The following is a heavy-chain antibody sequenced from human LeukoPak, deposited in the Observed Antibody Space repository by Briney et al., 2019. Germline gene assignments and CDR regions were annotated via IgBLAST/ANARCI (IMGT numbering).Heavy chain of an antibody. CDR3: AKDPQSGMVKRIAAARQGVP. J-gene: IGHJ5*02. V-gene: IGHV3-30*18. D-gene: IGHD6-13*01. CDR2: ISYDVSNK. Sequence: PGGSLRLSCAASGFTVSSNYVSWVRQAPGRGLEWVAVISYDVSNKYYADSVKGRFTISRDNSKNTLYLQMNSLRAEDTAVYYCAKDPQSGMVKRIAAARQGVPWGQGTLVTVSS. CDR1: GFTVSSNY.